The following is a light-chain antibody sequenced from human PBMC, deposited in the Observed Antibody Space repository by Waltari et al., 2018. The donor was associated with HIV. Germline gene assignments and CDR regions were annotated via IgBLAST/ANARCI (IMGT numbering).Light chain of an antibody. J-gene: IGLJ3*02. V-gene: IGLV2-14*01. CDR2: DVS. CDR3: SSYTTIYTWV. Sequence: QSALTQPASVSESPGQSITISCTGTSSHIGEYNYVSWFQHHPTNAPQLIIFDVSYRHAGVFNRLSGSKSGNTASLTISGLQAEDEADYYCSSYTTIYTWVFGGGTKMTVL. CDR1: SSHIGEYNY.